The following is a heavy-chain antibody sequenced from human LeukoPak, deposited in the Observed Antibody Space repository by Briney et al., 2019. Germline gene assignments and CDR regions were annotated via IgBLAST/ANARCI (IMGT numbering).Heavy chain of an antibody. CDR2: INHSGST. CDR3: ARGEYSGYYDY. J-gene: IGHJ4*02. D-gene: IGHD5-12*01. V-gene: IGHV4-34*01. CDR1: GGSFSGYY. Sequence: SETLSLTCAVYGGSFSGYYWSWIRQPPGKGLEWIGEINHSGSTNYNPSLKSRVTTSVDTSKNQFSLKLSSVTAADTAVYYCARGEYSGYYDYWGQGTLVTVSS.